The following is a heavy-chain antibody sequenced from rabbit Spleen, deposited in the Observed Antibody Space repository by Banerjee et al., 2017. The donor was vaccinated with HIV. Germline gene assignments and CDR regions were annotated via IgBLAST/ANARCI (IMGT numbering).Heavy chain of an antibody. J-gene: IGHJ3*01. CDR1: GFDFSNNYV. Sequence: QEQLEESGGGLVKPEGSLTLTCKASGFDFSNNYVMRWVRQAPGKGLEWIACIDTSDGDTDYANWPKGRFTISKASSTTVTLQITSLTAADTATYFCARGGYGAHIYAMGLWGQGTLVTVS. CDR2: IDTSDGDT. V-gene: IGHV1S45*01. D-gene: IGHD3-1*01. CDR3: ARGGYGAHIYAMGL.